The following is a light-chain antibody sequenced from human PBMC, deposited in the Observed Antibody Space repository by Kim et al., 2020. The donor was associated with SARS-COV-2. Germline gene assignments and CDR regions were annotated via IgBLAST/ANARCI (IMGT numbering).Light chain of an antibody. CDR3: QQRRHWPSYT. CDR1: QSVSSY. CDR2: DAS. Sequence: EIVLTQSPATLSLSPGERATLSCRASQSVSSYLAWYQQKPGQAPRLLIYDASNRATGIPARFSGSGSGTDFTLTISSLEPEDFAVYYCQQRRHWPSYTFGQGTKLEIK. V-gene: IGKV3-11*01. J-gene: IGKJ2*01.